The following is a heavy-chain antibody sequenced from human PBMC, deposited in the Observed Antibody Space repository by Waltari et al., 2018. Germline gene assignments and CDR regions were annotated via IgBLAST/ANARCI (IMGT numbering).Heavy chain of an antibody. CDR2: ISSSSSTI. V-gene: IGHV3-48*04. CDR3: ARDQDFDWLLLLDY. J-gene: IGHJ4*02. Sequence: EVQLVESGGGLVQPGGSLRLSCAASGFTFSSYSMNWFRQAPGKGLEWVSYISSSSSTIYYADSVKGRFTISRDNAKNSLYLQMNSLRAEDTAVYYCARDQDFDWLLLLDYWGQGTLVTVSS. D-gene: IGHD3-9*01. CDR1: GFTFSSYS.